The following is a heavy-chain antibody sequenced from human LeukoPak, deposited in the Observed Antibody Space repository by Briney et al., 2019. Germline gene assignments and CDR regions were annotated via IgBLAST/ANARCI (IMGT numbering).Heavy chain of an antibody. V-gene: IGHV4-31*01. J-gene: IGHJ4*02. D-gene: IGHD2-2*01. Sequence: PSQTLSLTCTVSGGSISSGGYYWSWIRQHPGKGLEWIGYIYYSGSTNYNPFLTSQVTISVDTSKNQFSLRLSSVTAADTAMYYCARVPRYCSSASCSSFDCWGQGTLVTVSS. CDR1: GGSISSGGYY. CDR2: IYYSGST. CDR3: ARVPRYCSSASCSSFDC.